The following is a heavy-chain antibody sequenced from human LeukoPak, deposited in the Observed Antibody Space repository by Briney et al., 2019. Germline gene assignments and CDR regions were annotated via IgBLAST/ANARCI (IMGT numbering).Heavy chain of an antibody. CDR1: GGSISSGDYY. J-gene: IGHJ6*03. V-gene: IGHV4-61*08. D-gene: IGHD2-21*02. CDR2: IYYSGST. CDR3: ATYGGDSVSYYYHMDV. Sequence: SETLSLTCTVSGGSISSGDYYWSWIRQPPGKGLEWIGYIYYSGSTYYNPSLKSRLTISVDTSKNQFSLKLSSVTAADTAVYYCATYGGDSVSYYYHMDVWGTGTTVTVSS.